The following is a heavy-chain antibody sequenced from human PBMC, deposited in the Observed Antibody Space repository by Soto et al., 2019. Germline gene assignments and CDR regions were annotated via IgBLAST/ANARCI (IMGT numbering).Heavy chain of an antibody. CDR1: GFTFSIVS. V-gene: IGHV3-48*01. D-gene: IGHD3-10*01. Sequence: GSLRLSCAASGFTFSIVSMNWGRQAPGKGLEWVSYISSSSGSIYYADSVKGRFTISRDNAKNSLYLQMNSLRVEDTAVYYCASLGMVRGVMVDYWGQGTLXTVSS. CDR2: ISSSSGSI. J-gene: IGHJ4*02. CDR3: ASLGMVRGVMVDY.